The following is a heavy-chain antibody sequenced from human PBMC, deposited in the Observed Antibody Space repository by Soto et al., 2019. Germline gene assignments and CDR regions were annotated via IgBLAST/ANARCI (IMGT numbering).Heavy chain of an antibody. J-gene: IGHJ3*02. CDR2: TYYRSKWYN. V-gene: IGHV6-1*01. Sequence: SQTLSLTCAISGVSVSSNSAAWNWIRQSPSRGLEWLGRTYYRSKWYNDYAVSVKSRITINPDTSKNQFPLQLNSVTPEDTAVYYCAREARSLRITMIVVVRPYAFDIWGQGTMVTVSS. D-gene: IGHD3-22*01. CDR3: AREARSLRITMIVVVRPYAFDI. CDR1: GVSVSSNSAA.